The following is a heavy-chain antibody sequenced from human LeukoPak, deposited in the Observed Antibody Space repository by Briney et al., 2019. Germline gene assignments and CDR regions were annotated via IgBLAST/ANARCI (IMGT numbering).Heavy chain of an antibody. CDR2: ISSSSSYI. Sequence: GGSLRLSCAASGFTFSSYWMNWVRQAPGKGLEWVSSISSSSSYIYYADSVKGRFTISRDNAKNSLYLQMNSLRAEDTAVYYCARDLGPHSSSPNSGAFDIWGQGTMVTVSS. CDR1: GFTFSSYW. V-gene: IGHV3-21*01. D-gene: IGHD6-6*01. CDR3: ARDLGPHSSSPNSGAFDI. J-gene: IGHJ3*02.